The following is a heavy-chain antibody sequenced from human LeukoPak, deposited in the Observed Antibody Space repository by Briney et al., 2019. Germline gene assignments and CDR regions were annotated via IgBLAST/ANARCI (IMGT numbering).Heavy chain of an antibody. CDR1: GGTVSSYT. D-gene: IGHD3-3*01. CDR3: AREAPRYYDFWSGMRYYMDV. Sequence: SVKLSCKASGGTVSSYTISWGRQAPGQGLGWMGRIIPILGGANYSKTSLDRLTITTDKSTSTAYMELSSLRSEDTAVYYCAREAPRYYDFWSGMRYYMDVWGKGTTVAVSS. J-gene: IGHJ6*03. V-gene: IGHV1-69*08. CDR2: IIPILGGA.